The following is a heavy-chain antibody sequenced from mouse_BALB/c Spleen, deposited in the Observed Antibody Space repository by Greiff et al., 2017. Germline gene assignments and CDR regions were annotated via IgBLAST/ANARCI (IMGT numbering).Heavy chain of an antibody. CDR3: ARDEGDYVPWYFDV. J-gene: IGHJ1*01. D-gene: IGHD1-1*01. Sequence: VHLVESGPGLVAPSQSLSITCTVSGFSLTSYGVHWVRQPPGKGLEWLGVIWAGGSTNYNSALMSRLSISKDNSKSQVFLKMNSLQTDDTAMYYCARDEGDYVPWYFDVWGAGTTVTVSS. CDR1: GFSLTSYG. V-gene: IGHV2-9*02. CDR2: IWAGGST.